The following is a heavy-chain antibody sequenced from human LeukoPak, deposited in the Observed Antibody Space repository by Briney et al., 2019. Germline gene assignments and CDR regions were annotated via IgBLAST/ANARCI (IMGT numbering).Heavy chain of an antibody. CDR2: INNDGGST. Sequence: PGGSLRLSCAASGFAFSTYTIHWVRQVPGKGLMWVSRINNDGGSTTYADSVKGRFTISRDNAKDTLYLQMNSLRTEDTAVYYCARDGGDSSGYYWGLGYWGQGTLVTVSS. V-gene: IGHV3-74*01. CDR1: GFAFSTYT. D-gene: IGHD3-22*01. CDR3: ARDGGDSSGYYWGLGY. J-gene: IGHJ4*02.